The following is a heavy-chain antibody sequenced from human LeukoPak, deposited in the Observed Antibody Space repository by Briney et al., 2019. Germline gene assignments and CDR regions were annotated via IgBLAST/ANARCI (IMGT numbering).Heavy chain of an antibody. V-gene: IGHV1-46*01. CDR1: GYTCTSYH. CDR2: INPSGGST. J-gene: IGHJ5*02. Sequence: ASVKVSCKASGYTCTSYHMHWVRQPPGQGLEWMGIINPSGGSTSYAQKFQGRVTMTRDTSTSTVYMELSSLRSEDTAVYYCARLIGYCSSTSCLGYNWFDPWGQGTLVTVSS. D-gene: IGHD2-2*01. CDR3: ARLIGYCSSTSCLGYNWFDP.